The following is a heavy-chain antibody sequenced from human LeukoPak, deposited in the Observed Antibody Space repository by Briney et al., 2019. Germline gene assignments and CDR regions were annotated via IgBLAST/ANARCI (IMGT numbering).Heavy chain of an antibody. J-gene: IGHJ4*02. CDR1: GGSISSGGYY. CDR2: IYHSGST. CDR3: ARAAEHSSSSYFDY. V-gene: IGHV4-30-2*01. D-gene: IGHD6-6*01. Sequence: PSQTLSLTCTVSGGSISSGGYYWSWIRQPPGKGLEWIGYIYHSGSTYYNPSLKSRVTISVDGSKNQFSLKLSSVTAADTAVYYCARAAEHSSSSYFDYWGQGTLVTVSS.